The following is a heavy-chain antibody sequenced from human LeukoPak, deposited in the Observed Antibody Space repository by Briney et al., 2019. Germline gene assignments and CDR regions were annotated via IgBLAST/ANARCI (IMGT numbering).Heavy chain of an antibody. CDR2: ISGSGDST. J-gene: IGHJ4*02. V-gene: IGHV3-23*01. CDR3: AKEVNWNYYVDY. D-gene: IGHD1-7*01. CDR1: GLTFSTYG. Sequence: GGSLTLACAASGLTFSTYGMSWGRQAPGEGRGWVSSISGSGDSTSHADSVKGRFTISSDNSKNTLHLQMSSLSADDTAAYYCAKEVNWNYYVDYWGLGTLVTVSS.